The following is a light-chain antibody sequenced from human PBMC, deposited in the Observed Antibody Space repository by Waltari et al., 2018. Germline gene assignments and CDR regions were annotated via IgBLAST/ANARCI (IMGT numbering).Light chain of an antibody. CDR2: GAS. CDR1: QSVSSN. V-gene: IGKV3-15*01. CDR3: QQYNYWPYT. J-gene: IGKJ2*01. Sequence: EIVMTQSPVTLSVSPGERATLSCRASQSVSSNLAWYQQKAGQAPRLLLYGASTRATGIPARFSGSGSGTEFTLTISSLQSEDIAVYYCQQYNYWPYTFGQGTKLEIK.